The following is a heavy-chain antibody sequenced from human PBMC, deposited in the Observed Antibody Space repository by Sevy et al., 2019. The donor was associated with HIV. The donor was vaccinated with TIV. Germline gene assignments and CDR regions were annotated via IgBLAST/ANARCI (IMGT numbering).Heavy chain of an antibody. CDR3: ASVYRGDAEYFRH. Sequence: GGSLRLSCAASGFTFSNFWMSWVRQAPGKGLEWVANIKQDGSEKYYVDSVKGRFTISRDNAKNSLYLQMNSLRAEDTAVYYCASVYRGDAEYFRHWGQGTLVTVSS. CDR2: IKQDGSEK. CDR1: GFTFSNFW. D-gene: IGHD3-10*01. V-gene: IGHV3-7*01. J-gene: IGHJ1*01.